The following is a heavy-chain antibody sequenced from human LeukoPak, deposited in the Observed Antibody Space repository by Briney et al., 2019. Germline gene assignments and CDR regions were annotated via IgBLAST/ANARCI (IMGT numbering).Heavy chain of an antibody. CDR3: ARRTGTYYYDSSGYSPWRYYFDY. D-gene: IGHD3-22*01. CDR2: INHSGST. Sequence: SETLSLTRAVYGGSFSGYYWCLIRQPPGKGLEWIGEINHSGSTNYSPSLKSRVTISVDTSKNQFSLKLSSVTAADTAVFYCARRTGTYYYDSSGYSPWRYYFDYWGQGTLVTVSS. J-gene: IGHJ4*02. V-gene: IGHV4-34*01. CDR1: GGSFSGYY.